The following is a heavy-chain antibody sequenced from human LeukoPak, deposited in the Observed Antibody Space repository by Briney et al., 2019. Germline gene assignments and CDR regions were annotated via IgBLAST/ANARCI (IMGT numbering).Heavy chain of an antibody. CDR1: GGSTSSYY. V-gene: IGHV4-59*01. CDR3: ARIKGHEYGDFIAY. D-gene: IGHD4-17*01. CDR2: IYDSGST. J-gene: IGHJ4*02. Sequence: SETLSLTCTVSGGSTSSYYWTWIRQPPGKGREWMGYIYDSGSTNYNPSLKSRGTISVDTSKNQFSLKLSSVTPADTAVYYCARIKGHEYGDFIAYWGQGTLVTVS.